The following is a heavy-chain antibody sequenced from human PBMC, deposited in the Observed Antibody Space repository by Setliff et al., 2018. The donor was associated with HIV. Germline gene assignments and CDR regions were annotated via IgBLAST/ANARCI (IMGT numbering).Heavy chain of an antibody. CDR2: IYYSGNT. Sequence: LSLTCAVSGYSIGSGSFWGWIRQPPGKGLEWIGSIYYSGNTNYNPSLKSRVTISLDTSKNQFSLKLTSVTAADTAFYYCAKDTVYGSGTFDIWGQGTMVTVSS. D-gene: IGHD3-10*01. CDR3: AKDTVYGSGTFDI. V-gene: IGHV4-38-2*02. CDR1: GYSIGSGSF. J-gene: IGHJ3*02.